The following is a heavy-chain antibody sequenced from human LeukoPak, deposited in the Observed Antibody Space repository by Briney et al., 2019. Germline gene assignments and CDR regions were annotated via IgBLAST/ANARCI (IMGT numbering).Heavy chain of an antibody. J-gene: IGHJ4*02. V-gene: IGHV3-48*03. D-gene: IGHD1-1*01. CDR2: INSVGSTL. CDR3: ARIHNLGILAHFDY. CDR1: GFTFSSYE. Sequence: GSLRLSCAASGFTFSSYEMNWVRQAPGKGLEWVSYINSVGSTLYYADSVKGRITISRDNAKNSLYLQMNSLRAEDTAVYYCARIHNLGILAHFDYWGQGTLVTVSS.